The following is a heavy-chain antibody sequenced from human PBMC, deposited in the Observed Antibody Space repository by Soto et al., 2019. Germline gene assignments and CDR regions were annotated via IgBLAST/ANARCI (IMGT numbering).Heavy chain of an antibody. CDR3: TTLYYDLWSGYGMDV. D-gene: IGHD3-3*01. CDR2: IKSKTDGGTT. J-gene: IGHJ6*02. Sequence: PGGSLRLSCAASGFTFSNAWMNWVRQAPGKGLEWVGRIKSKTDGGTTDYAAPVKGRFTISRDDSKNTLYLQMNSLKTEDTAVYYCTTLYYDLWSGYGMDVWGQGTTVTVSS. CDR1: GFTFSNAW. V-gene: IGHV3-15*07.